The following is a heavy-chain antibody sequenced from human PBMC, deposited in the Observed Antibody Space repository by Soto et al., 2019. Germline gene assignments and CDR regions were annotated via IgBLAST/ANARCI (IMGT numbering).Heavy chain of an antibody. CDR1: GGSISSSNW. D-gene: IGHD3-22*01. Sequence: SETLSLTCAVSGGSISSSNWWSWVRQPPGKGLEWIGEIYHSGSTNYNPSLKSRVTISVDKSKNQFSLKLSSVTAADTAAYYCATYYYDSSGYLTFDYWGQGTLVTVSS. CDR2: IYHSGST. J-gene: IGHJ4*02. V-gene: IGHV4-4*02. CDR3: ATYYYDSSGYLTFDY.